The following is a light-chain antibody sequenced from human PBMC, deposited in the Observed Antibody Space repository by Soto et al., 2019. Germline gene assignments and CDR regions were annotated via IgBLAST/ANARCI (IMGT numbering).Light chain of an antibody. J-gene: IGKJ5*01. CDR2: DAS. CDR3: MQRSDWPLIT. V-gene: IGKV3-11*01. Sequence: DRGSLCSRNSQSVKTFLVRYQQRPGQAPRLLIHDASHRAAGIPARFSGSGFGTDFTLTICSLGPEDAAVYCCMQRSDWPLITFGLGTRLEIK. CDR1: QSVKTF.